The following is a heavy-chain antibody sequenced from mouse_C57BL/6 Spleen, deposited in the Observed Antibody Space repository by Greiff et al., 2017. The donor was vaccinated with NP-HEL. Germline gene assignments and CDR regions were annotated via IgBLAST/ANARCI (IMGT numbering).Heavy chain of an antibody. Sequence: QVQLQQSGPELVKPGASVKISCKASGYAFSSSWMNWVKQRPGKGLEWIGRIYPGDGDTNYNGKFKGKATLTADKSSSTAYMQLSSLTSEDSAVYFCAPYSNYPPYFDYWGQGTTLTVSS. CDR2: IYPGDGDT. J-gene: IGHJ2*01. CDR1: GYAFSSSW. CDR3: APYSNYPPYFDY. D-gene: IGHD2-5*01. V-gene: IGHV1-82*01.